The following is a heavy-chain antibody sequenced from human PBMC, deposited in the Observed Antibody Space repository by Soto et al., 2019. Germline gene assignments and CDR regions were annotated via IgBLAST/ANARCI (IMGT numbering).Heavy chain of an antibody. CDR3: AIADKANPHIDY. CDR1: GGSISSSNYY. CDR2: IYYSEGT. J-gene: IGHJ4*02. D-gene: IGHD3-16*02. V-gene: IGHV4-39*01. Sequence: SETLSLTCTVSGGSISSSNYYWAWIRQPPGKGLEWIGNIYYSEGTYYNPSLKSRVTISVDTSENRVSLKLYSVTAADSAVYYGAIADKANPHIDYWCQGNPLTISS.